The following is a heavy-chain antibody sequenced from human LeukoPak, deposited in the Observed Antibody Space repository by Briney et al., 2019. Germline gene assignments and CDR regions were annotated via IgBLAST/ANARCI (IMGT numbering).Heavy chain of an antibody. J-gene: IGHJ5*02. CDR3: TKAFGPGSSQGVRWFDP. D-gene: IGHD3/OR15-3a*01. CDR2: IGSGGGTT. Sequence: PGGSLRLSCAASGFTFSGYAMTWVRQAPGKGLEWVSGIGSGGGTTYYADSVKGRFTISRDNSKKTLYLQMNSLRAEDTAIYYCTKAFGPGSSQGVRWFDPWGQGTLVTVSS. CDR1: GFTFSGYA. V-gene: IGHV3-23*01.